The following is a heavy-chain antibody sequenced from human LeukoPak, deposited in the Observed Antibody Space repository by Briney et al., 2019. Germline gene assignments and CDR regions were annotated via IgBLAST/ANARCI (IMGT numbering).Heavy chain of an antibody. D-gene: IGHD4-11*01. J-gene: IGHJ4*02. CDR1: GYTLTELS. Sequence: ASVNVSCKVSGYTLTELSMHWVRQAPGKGLAWMGGFDPEDGETIYAQKFQGRVTMTEDTSTDTAYMELSSLRSEDTAVYYCATVVTTPSHFDYWGQGTLVTVSS. CDR3: ATVVTTPSHFDY. CDR2: FDPEDGET. V-gene: IGHV1-24*01.